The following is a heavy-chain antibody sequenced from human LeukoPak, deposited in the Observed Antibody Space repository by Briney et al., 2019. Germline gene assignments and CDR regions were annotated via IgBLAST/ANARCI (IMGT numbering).Heavy chain of an antibody. D-gene: IGHD3-22*01. CDR2: ISGSGGST. V-gene: IGHV3-23*01. CDR3: ASGVDSSGYYPYFDY. Sequence: PGGSLRLSCAASGFTFSSYAMSWVRQAPGKGLEWVSAISGSGGSTYYADSVKGRFTISRDNSKNTLYLQMNSLRAEDTAVYYCASGVDSSGYYPYFDYWGQGTLVTVSS. J-gene: IGHJ4*02. CDR1: GFTFSSYA.